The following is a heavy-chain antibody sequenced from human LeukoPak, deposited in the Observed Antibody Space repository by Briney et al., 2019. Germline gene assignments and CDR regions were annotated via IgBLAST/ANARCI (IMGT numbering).Heavy chain of an antibody. CDR2: IYSGGST. CDR1: GFTVSSNY. D-gene: IGHD1-26*01. CDR3: ARDRRSPDGYYYGMDV. Sequence: GGSLRFSCAASGFTVSSNYMSWVRQAPGKGLEWVSVIYSGGSTYYADSVKGRFTISRDNSKNTLYLQMNSLRAEDTAVYYCARDRRSPDGYYYGMDVWGQGTTVTVSS. J-gene: IGHJ6*02. V-gene: IGHV3-53*01.